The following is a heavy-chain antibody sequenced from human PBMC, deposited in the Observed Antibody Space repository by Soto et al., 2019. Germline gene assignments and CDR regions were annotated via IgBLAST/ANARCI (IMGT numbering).Heavy chain of an antibody. D-gene: IGHD3-22*01. Sequence: GESLKISCKGSGYSFTSYWIGWVRQMPGKGLEWMGIIYPGDSDTRYSPSFQGQVTISADKSISTAYLQWSSLKASDTAMYYCARLHAGKYSSYYYYYMDVWGKGTTVTVSS. V-gene: IGHV5-51*01. CDR1: GYSFTSYW. J-gene: IGHJ6*03. CDR2: IYPGDSDT. CDR3: ARLHAGKYSSYYYYYMDV.